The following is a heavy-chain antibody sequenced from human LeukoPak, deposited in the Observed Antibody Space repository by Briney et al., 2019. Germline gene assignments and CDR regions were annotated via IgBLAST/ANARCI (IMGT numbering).Heavy chain of an antibody. D-gene: IGHD5-18*01. CDR1: GYTFTGYY. V-gene: IGHV1-2*02. CDR2: INPNTGGT. CDR3: ARGYTKFDP. J-gene: IGHJ5*02. Sequence: GASVTVSCKASGYTFTGYYIHWVRQAPGQGLEWMGWINPNTGGTDYAQKFQGTVTMTRDTSISKAYMELSRLTSDDTAVYYCARGYTKFDPWGQGTLVTPSS.